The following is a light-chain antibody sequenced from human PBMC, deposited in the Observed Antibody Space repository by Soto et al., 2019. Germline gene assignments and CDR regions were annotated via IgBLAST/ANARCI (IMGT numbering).Light chain of an antibody. V-gene: IGLV1-44*01. CDR3: AAWDGNLMAYV. Sequence: QSVLTQPPSASGTPGQGVTISCSGRSSNIGSNPVNWYQQLPGTAPRLLIYSYNQRPSGVPDRFSGSKSGTSASLAISGLQSEDEADYYCAAWDGNLMAYVFGTEI. CDR1: SSNIGSNP. J-gene: IGLJ1*01. CDR2: SYN.